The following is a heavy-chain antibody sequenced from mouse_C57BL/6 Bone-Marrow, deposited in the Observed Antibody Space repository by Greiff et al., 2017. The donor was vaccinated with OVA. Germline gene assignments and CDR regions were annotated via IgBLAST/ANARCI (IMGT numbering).Heavy chain of an antibody. Sequence: VKLMESGPGLVQPSQCLSITCTVSGFSLTSYGVHWVRQSPGKGLEWLGVIWSGGSTDNNAAFMSRLSITKDNTTSQVFFKMHSLQAADTAIYYCAKLGSRDAMDYWGQGTSVTVSS. CDR1: GFSLTSYG. D-gene: IGHD1-1*01. J-gene: IGHJ4*01. V-gene: IGHV2-5*01. CDR3: AKLGSRDAMDY. CDR2: IWSGGST.